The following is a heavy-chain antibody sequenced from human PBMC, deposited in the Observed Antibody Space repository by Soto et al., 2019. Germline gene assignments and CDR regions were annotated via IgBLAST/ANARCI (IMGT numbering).Heavy chain of an antibody. CDR3: AQDQEQGILTGYYLNWFDP. Sequence: VSLLLSCAASGFTFSSYALRWVRQAPGKGLEWVSAISGSGGSTYYAGSVKGRFTISRDNSKNTLYLQMNSLRAEYTAVYYCAQDQEQGILTGYYLNWFDPWGQGTLVTVSS. J-gene: IGHJ5*02. V-gene: IGHV3-23*01. D-gene: IGHD3-9*01. CDR2: ISGSGGST. CDR1: GFTFSSYA.